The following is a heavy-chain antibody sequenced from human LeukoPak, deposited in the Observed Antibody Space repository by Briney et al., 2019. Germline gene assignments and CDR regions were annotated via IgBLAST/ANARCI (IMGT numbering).Heavy chain of an antibody. Sequence: GGSLRLSCAASGFTFSSYAMHWVRQAPGKGLEYVSAISSNGGSTYYANSVKGRFTISRDSSKNTLYLQMNSLRVEDTAVYYCARSLRVRGVPDYMDVWGKGTTVTISS. CDR3: ARSLRVRGVPDYMDV. V-gene: IGHV3-64*01. D-gene: IGHD3-10*01. J-gene: IGHJ6*03. CDR1: GFTFSSYA. CDR2: ISSNGGST.